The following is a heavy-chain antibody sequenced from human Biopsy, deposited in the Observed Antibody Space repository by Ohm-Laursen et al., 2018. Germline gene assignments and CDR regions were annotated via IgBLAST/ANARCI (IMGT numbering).Heavy chain of an antibody. J-gene: IGHJ4*02. CDR3: ARMKGRGYFDY. CDR2: ICRTGTT. D-gene: IGHD2-15*01. Sequence: TLSLTCGVSGFSISSGFHWAWIRQPPGKGLERIGFICRTGTTTYNPSFKSRVAMAVDTSKNQFSLTLNSVTAADTAVYYCARMKGRGYFDYWGQGTLVIVSS. CDR1: GFSISSGFH. V-gene: IGHV4-38-2*01.